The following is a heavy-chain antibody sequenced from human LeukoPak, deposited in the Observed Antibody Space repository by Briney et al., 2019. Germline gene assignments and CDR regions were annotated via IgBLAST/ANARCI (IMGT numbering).Heavy chain of an antibody. J-gene: IGHJ4*02. Sequence: GGSLRLSCAASGFTVSSNYMSWVRQAPGKGLEWVSIIYSGGSTYYTDSVRGRFIISRDISKNTLYLQMNSLRAEDTAVYYCARVGDCGRASCYAIDYWGQGTLVAVSS. V-gene: IGHV3-66*01. CDR1: GFTVSSNY. D-gene: IGHD2-2*01. CDR3: ARVGDCGRASCYAIDY. CDR2: IYSGGST.